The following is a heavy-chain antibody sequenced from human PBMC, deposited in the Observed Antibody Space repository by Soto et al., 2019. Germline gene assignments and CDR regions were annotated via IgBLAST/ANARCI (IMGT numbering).Heavy chain of an antibody. D-gene: IGHD1-26*01. V-gene: IGHV6-1*01. CDR1: GDSVSSNSAA. Sequence: PSQTLSLTCAISGDSVSSNSAARNWIRQSPSRDFEWLGRTYYRSKWYNDYAVSVKSRITINPDTSKNQFSLQLNSVTPEDTAVYYCARGETSSGSFSYFDYWGQGTLVTVSS. J-gene: IGHJ4*02. CDR3: ARGETSSGSFSYFDY. CDR2: TYYRSKWYN.